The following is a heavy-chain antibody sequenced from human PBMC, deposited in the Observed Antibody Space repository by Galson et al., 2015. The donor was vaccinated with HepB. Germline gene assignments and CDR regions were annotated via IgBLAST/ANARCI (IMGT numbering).Heavy chain of an antibody. CDR2: ISYDGSNK. Sequence: SLRLSCAASGFTFSDYGMHWVRQAPGKGLEWVAVISYDGSNKYYIDSVKGRFTISRDNSKNMLYLQMNSLRAEDTAVYYCAKDLLRSPSGWYLSNYFDYWGQGTLVTVSS. D-gene: IGHD6-19*01. CDR3: AKDLLRSPSGWYLSNYFDY. V-gene: IGHV3-30*18. J-gene: IGHJ4*02. CDR1: GFTFSDYG.